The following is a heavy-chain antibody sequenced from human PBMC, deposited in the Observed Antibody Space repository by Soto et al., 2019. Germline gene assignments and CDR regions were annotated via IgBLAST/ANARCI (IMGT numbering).Heavy chain of an antibody. CDR2: IWYDGSNK. CDR1: GFTFSSYG. Sequence: GGSLRLSCAASGFTFSSYGMHWVRQAPGKGLEWVAVIWYDGSNKYYADSVKGRFTISRDNSKNTLYMKMNSLRAEDTVVYYCARGPPPSQAMFWSGYYLWYWGQGTLVTVSS. D-gene: IGHD3-3*01. V-gene: IGHV3-33*01. CDR3: ARGPPPSQAMFWSGYYLWY. J-gene: IGHJ4*02.